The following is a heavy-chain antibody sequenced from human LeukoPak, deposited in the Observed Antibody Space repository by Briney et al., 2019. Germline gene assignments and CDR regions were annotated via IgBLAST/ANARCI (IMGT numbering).Heavy chain of an antibody. V-gene: IGHV3-48*04. J-gene: IGHJ4*02. Sequence: GGSLRLSCAASGFTFNSYSMNWVRQAPGKGLEWVSYISSSGSTIYYADSVKGRFTITRDNAKNSLYLQMNSLRAEDTAVYYCARERITAAYYFDYWGQGTLVTVSS. CDR1: GFTFNSYS. CDR2: ISSSGSTI. CDR3: ARERITAAYYFDY. D-gene: IGHD6-13*01.